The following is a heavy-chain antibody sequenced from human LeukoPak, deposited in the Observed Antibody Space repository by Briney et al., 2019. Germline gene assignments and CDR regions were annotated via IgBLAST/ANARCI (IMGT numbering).Heavy chain of an antibody. CDR1: GFTFSNAW. J-gene: IGHJ4*02. D-gene: IGHD5-24*01. CDR2: IKSKTDGGTT. V-gene: IGHV3-15*01. Sequence: GGSLRLSGAASGFTFSNAWMSWVRQAPGKGLEWVGRIKSKTDGGTTDYAAPVKGRFTISRDDSKNTLYLQMNSLKTEDTAVYYCTTGKRWLQSYYFDYWGQGTLVTVSS. CDR3: TTGKRWLQSYYFDY.